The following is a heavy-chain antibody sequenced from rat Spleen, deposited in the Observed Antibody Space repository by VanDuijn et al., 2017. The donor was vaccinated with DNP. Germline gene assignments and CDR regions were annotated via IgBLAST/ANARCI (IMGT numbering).Heavy chain of an antibody. J-gene: IGHJ2*01. CDR3: TRTDGSYGFDF. D-gene: IGHD1-3*01. CDR2: IGVSGGRP. Sequence: EVQLVYSGGGLVQPGRSMPLSCAASGFRFNPFPMAWVRQAPPKGLAWVAPIGVSGGRPYYRASVKGRFTGARADAKTTLYLQMNSLRSEDTATYYCTRTDGSYGFDFWGQGVMVTVSS. CDR1: GFRFNPFP. V-gene: IGHV5-46*01.